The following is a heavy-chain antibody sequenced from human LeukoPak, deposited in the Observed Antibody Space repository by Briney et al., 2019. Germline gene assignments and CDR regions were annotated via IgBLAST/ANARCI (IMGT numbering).Heavy chain of an antibody. CDR1: GFTFRNYA. CDR2: ITAGAIT. Sequence: GGSLRLSCSAYGFTFRNYAMSWVRQTPGKELEWVSGITAGAITYYADSVRGRFTISRDNSKITLFLQMNSLRADDTAIYDCVRGITSPDYWGQGIPVTVSS. J-gene: IGHJ4*02. V-gene: IGHV3-23*01. D-gene: IGHD1-14*01. CDR3: VRGITSPDY.